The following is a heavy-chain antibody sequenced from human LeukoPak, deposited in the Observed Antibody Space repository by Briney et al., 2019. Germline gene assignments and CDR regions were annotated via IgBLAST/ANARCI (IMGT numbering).Heavy chain of an antibody. J-gene: IGHJ4*02. Sequence: GGSLRLSCTASGFAFSDYWMSWVRQAPGKGLEWLANISQDGSQTSYVDSVRGRFTVSRDNAKNSLYLQMNSLRADDTAMYYCARDSSPRYSGYDWVFWGRGTLVTVSS. D-gene: IGHD5-12*01. V-gene: IGHV3-7*01. CDR2: ISQDGSQT. CDR1: GFAFSDYW. CDR3: ARDSSPRYSGYDWVF.